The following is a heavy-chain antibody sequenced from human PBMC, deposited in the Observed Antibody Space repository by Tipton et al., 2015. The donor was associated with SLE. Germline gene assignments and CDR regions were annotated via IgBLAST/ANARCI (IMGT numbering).Heavy chain of an antibody. V-gene: IGHV4-61*02. CDR2: IYSNGAT. CDR3: ARDLGSPGNWSDP. D-gene: IGHD1-26*01. Sequence: LRLSCNVSGVSIMSGGYYWTWIRQPAGRGLEWIGRIYSNGATNYNPSLMSRVTISVDTPKNQFSLKLTSVTAADTAVYYCARDLGSPGNWSDPWGQGTLVTVSS. J-gene: IGHJ5*02. CDR1: GVSIMSGGYY.